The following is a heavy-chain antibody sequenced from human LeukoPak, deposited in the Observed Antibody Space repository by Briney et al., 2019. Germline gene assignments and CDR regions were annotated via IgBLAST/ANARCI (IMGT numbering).Heavy chain of an antibody. CDR2: IKQDGSEK. V-gene: IGHV3-7*01. CDR1: GFTFSSYW. J-gene: IGHJ4*02. CDR3: ARAGFTFSDYFGSFFDY. Sequence: GGSLRLSCAASGFTFSSYWMSWVRQAPGRGLEWVANIKQDGSEKYYVDSVKGRFTISRDNAKNSLYLQMNSLRAEDTAVYYCARAGFTFSDYFGSFFDYWGQGTLVTVSS. D-gene: IGHD3-10*01.